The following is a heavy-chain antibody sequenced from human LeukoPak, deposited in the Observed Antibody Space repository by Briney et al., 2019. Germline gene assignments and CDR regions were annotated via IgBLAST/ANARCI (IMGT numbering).Heavy chain of an antibody. J-gene: IGHJ4*02. D-gene: IGHD3-10*01. Sequence: GRSLRLSCAASGFTFSSYGMHWVRQAPGKGLEWVAVISYDGSNKYYADSVKGRFTISRDNSKNTLYLQMNSLRAEDTAVYYCAKDQSSRLGTLWFGEFPFDYWGQGTLVTVSS. CDR2: ISYDGSNK. V-gene: IGHV3-30*18. CDR3: AKDQSSRLGTLWFGEFPFDY. CDR1: GFTFSSYG.